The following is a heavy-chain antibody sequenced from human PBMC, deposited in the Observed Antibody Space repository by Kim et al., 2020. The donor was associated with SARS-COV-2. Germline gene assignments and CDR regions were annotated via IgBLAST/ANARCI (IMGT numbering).Heavy chain of an antibody. D-gene: IGHD4-17*01. CDR3: ARRMTTVPRGYFDL. J-gene: IGHJ2*01. Sequence: NPSLKSRVTISVDTSKNQFSLKLSSVTAADTAVYYCARRMTTVPRGYFDLWGRGTLVTVSS. V-gene: IGHV4-34*01.